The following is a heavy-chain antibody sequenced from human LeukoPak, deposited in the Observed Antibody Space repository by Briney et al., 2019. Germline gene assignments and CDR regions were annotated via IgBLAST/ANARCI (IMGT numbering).Heavy chain of an antibody. J-gene: IGHJ5*02. Sequence: GGSLRLSCAASGFTFSSYWMSWVRQAPGKGLEWVANIKQDGSEKYYVDSVKGRFTISRDNAKNSLYLQMNSLRAEDTAVYYCARKGGGSGWYYWLDPWGQGTLVTVSS. D-gene: IGHD6-13*01. CDR2: IKQDGSEK. V-gene: IGHV3-7*01. CDR1: GFTFSSYW. CDR3: ARKGGGSGWYYWLDP.